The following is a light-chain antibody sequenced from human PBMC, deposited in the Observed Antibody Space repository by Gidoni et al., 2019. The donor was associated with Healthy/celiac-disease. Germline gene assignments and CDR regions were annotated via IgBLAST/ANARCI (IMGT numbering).Light chain of an antibody. V-gene: IGKV3-11*01. Sequence: EIVLTQSPATLSLSPGERATLSCRASQSVSSYLAWYQQKPGQAPRRLIEDASNRATGIPDRVNGRGSGTEFTRPISSLEHEEFAVYYCKQRSNWPWTFGQGTKVEIK. CDR2: DAS. J-gene: IGKJ1*01. CDR1: QSVSSY. CDR3: KQRSNWPWT.